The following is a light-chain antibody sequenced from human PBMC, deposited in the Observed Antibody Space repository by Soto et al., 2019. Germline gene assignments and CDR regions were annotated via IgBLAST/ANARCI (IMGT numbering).Light chain of an antibody. CDR3: HQYNKWPTT. Sequence: EIVMTQSPATLSVSPGERATLSCRASQSVSYYLAWYQQKPGQAPRLLIYGASTRATGIPDRFSGSVSGTDFTLTISSLQSEDFAVYYCHQYNKWPTTFGGGTKVEIK. V-gene: IGKV3-15*01. J-gene: IGKJ4*01. CDR1: QSVSYY. CDR2: GAS.